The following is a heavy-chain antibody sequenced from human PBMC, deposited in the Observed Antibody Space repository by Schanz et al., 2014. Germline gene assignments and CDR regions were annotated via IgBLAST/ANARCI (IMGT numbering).Heavy chain of an antibody. Sequence: EVQLLESGGGLVQPGGSLRLSCAASGFTFRGYAMSWVRQAPGRWLEWVSSISYGTSYIYYAESVKGRFTISRDNAKNSLYLQMNGLRAEDTAVYYCARVALPGYSSPRDAFDIWGQGTMVTVSS. J-gene: IGHJ3*02. D-gene: IGHD5-18*01. CDR2: ISYGTSYI. CDR3: ARVALPGYSSPRDAFDI. V-gene: IGHV3-21*01. CDR1: GFTFRGYA.